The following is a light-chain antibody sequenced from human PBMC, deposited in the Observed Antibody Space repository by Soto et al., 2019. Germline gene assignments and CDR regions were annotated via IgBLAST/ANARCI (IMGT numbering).Light chain of an antibody. CDR1: QSITNY. V-gene: IGKV1-39*01. CDR3: QQSNSSPPT. J-gene: IGKJ4*01. Sequence: DIQMTQSPSALSASVGDRVTITCRASQSITNYLNWYQHKPGRAPNLLIYAASTLQAGVPSRFRGSGSGTDFTLTISSLQPEDFATYFCQQSNSSPPTFGGGTKWIS. CDR2: AAS.